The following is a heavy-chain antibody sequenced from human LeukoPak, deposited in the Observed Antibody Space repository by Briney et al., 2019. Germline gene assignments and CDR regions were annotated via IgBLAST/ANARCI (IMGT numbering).Heavy chain of an antibody. Sequence: SETLSLTCTVSGRSFSGYYWSWIRQPPGKGLEWIGYIYYSGSTNYNPSLKSRVTISVDTSKNQFSLKLSSVTAADTAVYYCARLKLMYYYYGMDVWGQGTTVTVSS. CDR2: IYYSGST. CDR3: ARLKLMYYYYGMDV. CDR1: GRSFSGYY. D-gene: IGHD6-6*01. J-gene: IGHJ6*02. V-gene: IGHV4-59*08.